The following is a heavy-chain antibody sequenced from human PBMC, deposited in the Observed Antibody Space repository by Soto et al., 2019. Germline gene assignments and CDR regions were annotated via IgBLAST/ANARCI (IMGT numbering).Heavy chain of an antibody. CDR1: GFTFSDYW. D-gene: IGHD2-15*01. V-gene: IGHV3-74*01. J-gene: IGHJ6*02. CDR3: THCRGESCHGGYFGMDV. Sequence: EAQVVESGGGVVQPGGSLRLSCAGSGFTFSDYWMHWVRQSPGKGLVWVSRINSDGTTTAYADSVQGRFTISRDNSKNTLYLEMTSLRGDDTAVYYCTHCRGESCHGGYFGMDVWGQGTTVTVSS. CDR2: INSDGTTT.